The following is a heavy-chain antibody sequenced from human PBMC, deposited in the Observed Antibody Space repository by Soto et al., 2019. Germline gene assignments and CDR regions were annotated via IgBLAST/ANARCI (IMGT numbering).Heavy chain of an antibody. CDR2: ITAGNGNT. CDR1: GYTLTSYA. Sequence: QVQLVQCGAEVKKPGASVKVTCTASGYTLTSYAIHWVRQAPGQSLEWMGWITAGNGNTKYSQKFQGRVTITRDTSASTAYMELSSLRSEDTAVYYCARPYCSAITCYALVYWGQGTLVSVSS. D-gene: IGHD2-2*01. CDR3: ARPYCSAITCYALVY. J-gene: IGHJ4*02. V-gene: IGHV1-3*01.